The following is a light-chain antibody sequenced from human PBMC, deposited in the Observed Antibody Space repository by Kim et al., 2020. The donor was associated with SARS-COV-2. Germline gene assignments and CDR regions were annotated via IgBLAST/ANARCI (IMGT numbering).Light chain of an antibody. V-gene: IGLV1-44*01. Sequence: GQTVTVSCSGSFSNVGRNTVNWYQQLPGTAPKLLIFGYKQRPSGVPDRCSGAKSGTSASLAISGLQSEDEADYYCAAWDDNLNGVGFGGGTQLTVL. CDR3: AAWDDNLNGVG. CDR1: FSNVGRNT. CDR2: GYK. J-gene: IGLJ2*01.